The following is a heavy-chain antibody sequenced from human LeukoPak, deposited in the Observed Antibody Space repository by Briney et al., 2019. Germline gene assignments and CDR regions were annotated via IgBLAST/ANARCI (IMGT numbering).Heavy chain of an antibody. V-gene: IGHV3-30*02. D-gene: IGHD3-10*01. J-gene: IGHJ1*01. CDR2: IRYDGNNK. Sequence: HPGGSLRLSCAASGFTFSTYGMHWVRQAPGKGLEWVAFIRYDGNNKYYADSVKGRFTISRDNSKNTLYLQMNSLRAEDTAVYYCASFEILWFGSPGYFQHWGQGTLVTVSS. CDR1: GFTFSTYG. CDR3: ASFEILWFGSPGYFQH.